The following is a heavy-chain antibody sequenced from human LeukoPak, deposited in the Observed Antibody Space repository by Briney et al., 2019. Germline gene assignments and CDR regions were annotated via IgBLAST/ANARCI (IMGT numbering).Heavy chain of an antibody. D-gene: IGHD5-12*01. CDR1: GVSIKANSDY. CDR3: ARDGRSGYGDL. CDR2: IYHVGGT. V-gene: IGHV4-39*07. Sequence: PSETLSLTCTVSGVSIKANSDYWGWLRQPPGKGLEWIGSIYHVGGTYYNPSLKSRVTISIDTSKNQFSLRLTSVTAADTAVYYCARDGRSGYGDLWGPGTLLRVSS. J-gene: IGHJ5*02.